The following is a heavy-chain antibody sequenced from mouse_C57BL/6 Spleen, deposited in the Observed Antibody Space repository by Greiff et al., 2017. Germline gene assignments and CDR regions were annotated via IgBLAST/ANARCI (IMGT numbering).Heavy chain of an antibody. CDR2: ISTGSGGT. V-gene: IGHV1-54*01. J-gene: IGHJ1*03. CDR3: ARSNYYGSSYVAVGG. D-gene: IGHD1-1*01. CDR1: GYAFTNYL. Sequence: QVQLQQSGAELVRPGTSVRVSCTASGYAFTNYLIEWVQQRPGQGLEWIGVISTGSGGTTYNEKFKGKATLTADKSTRTAYLQLSSLTSEDAAVVFCARSNYYGSSYVAVGGWGTAATVT.